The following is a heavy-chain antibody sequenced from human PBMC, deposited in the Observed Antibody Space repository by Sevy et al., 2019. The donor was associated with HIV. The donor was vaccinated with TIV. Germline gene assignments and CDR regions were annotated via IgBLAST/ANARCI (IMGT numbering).Heavy chain of an antibody. CDR2: IDRDGNIS. Sequence: GGSLRLSCAVSGFTFSNYWMHWVRQVPGKGLVWVSRIDRDGNISNYVDSVMGRFTISRDNAKNTLYLQMNNLRVEDTAVYYCARNFWSVGDFWGQGNLVTVSS. CDR1: GFTFSNYW. V-gene: IGHV3-74*01. CDR3: ARNFWSVGDF. D-gene: IGHD3-3*01. J-gene: IGHJ4*02.